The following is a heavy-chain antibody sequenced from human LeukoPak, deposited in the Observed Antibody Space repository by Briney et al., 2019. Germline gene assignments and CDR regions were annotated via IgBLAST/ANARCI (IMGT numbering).Heavy chain of an antibody. Sequence: GASVKVSCKASGYTFTNYFMHWVRQAPGQGRVWMGIINPSGGSTSYAQKFQGRVTMTRDASTSTVYMELSSLRSEDTAVYYCARGGSSSSPFFDYWGQGTLVTVSS. CDR3: ARGGSSSSPFFDY. CDR2: INPSGGST. D-gene: IGHD6-13*01. CDR1: GYTFTNYF. J-gene: IGHJ4*02. V-gene: IGHV1-46*01.